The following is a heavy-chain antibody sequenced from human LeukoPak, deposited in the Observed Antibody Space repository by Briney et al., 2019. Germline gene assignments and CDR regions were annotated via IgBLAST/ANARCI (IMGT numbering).Heavy chain of an antibody. CDR2: IYYSGST. J-gene: IGHJ4*02. Sequence: PSETLSLTCTVSGASINSSNYYWGWIRQPPGKGLEWIGSIYYSGSTYYNPSLKSRVTISVDTSKNQFSLKLSSVTAADTAVYYCASNYGSGSYEDHWGQGTLVTVSS. CDR3: ASNYGSGSYEDH. CDR1: GASINSSNYY. D-gene: IGHD3-10*01. V-gene: IGHV4-39*07.